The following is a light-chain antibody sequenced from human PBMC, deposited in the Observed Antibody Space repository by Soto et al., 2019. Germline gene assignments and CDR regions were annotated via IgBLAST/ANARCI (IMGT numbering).Light chain of an antibody. CDR1: QSVSSSY. CDR3: QQRYTWPLT. V-gene: IGKV3D-20*02. Sequence: EIVLTQSPGTLSLSPGERATLSCRASQSVSSSYLAWYQQKPGQAPRLLIYGASSGATGIPDRFSGSGSGTDFTLTISSLEPEDFAVYYCQQRYTWPLTFGGGTKVDIK. CDR2: GAS. J-gene: IGKJ4*01.